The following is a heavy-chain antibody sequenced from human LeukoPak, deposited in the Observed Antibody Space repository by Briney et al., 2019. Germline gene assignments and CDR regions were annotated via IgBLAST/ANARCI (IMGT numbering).Heavy chain of an antibody. V-gene: IGHV4-39*07. D-gene: IGHD3-22*01. J-gene: IGHJ4*02. CDR3: ARGDYYDNSGYLYY. CDR2: IYHSGST. CDR1: GGSISSSSYY. Sequence: KPSETLSLTCTVSGGSISSSSYYWGWLRQPPGKGLEWIGSIYHSGSTYYNPSLKSRVTISVDTSKNQFSLKLSSVTAADTAVYYCARGDYYDNSGYLYYWGQGTLVTVSS.